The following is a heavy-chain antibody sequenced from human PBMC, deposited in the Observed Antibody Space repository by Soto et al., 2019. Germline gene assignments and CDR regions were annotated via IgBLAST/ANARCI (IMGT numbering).Heavy chain of an antibody. CDR3: AKEYGNSYWYFDY. J-gene: IGHJ4*02. Sequence: QAQLVESGGGVVQPGRSLRLSCAASESTFTSYSMHWVRQAPGKGLEWVAVIGSDGKSQHYADSVKGRFTISRDKSKNTVYLQMNSLRAEDTALYYCAKEYGNSYWYFDYWGQGTLVTVSS. CDR1: ESTFTSYS. V-gene: IGHV3-30*18. CDR2: IGSDGKSQ. D-gene: IGHD2-8*02.